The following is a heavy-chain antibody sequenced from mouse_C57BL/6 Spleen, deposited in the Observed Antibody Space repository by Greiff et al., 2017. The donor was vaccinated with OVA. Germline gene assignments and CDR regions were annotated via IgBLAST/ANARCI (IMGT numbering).Heavy chain of an antibody. CDR2: IRNKANGYTT. J-gene: IGHJ2*01. D-gene: IGHD1-1*01. Sequence: DVKLQESGGGLVQPGGSLSLSCAASGFTFTDYYMSWVRQPPGKALEWLGFIRNKANGYTTEYSASVKGRFTISRDNSQSILYLQMNALRAEDSATYYCARYTTVVGTGYFDYWGQDTTLTVSS. V-gene: IGHV7-3*01. CDR3: ARYTTVVGTGYFDY. CDR1: GFTFTDYY.